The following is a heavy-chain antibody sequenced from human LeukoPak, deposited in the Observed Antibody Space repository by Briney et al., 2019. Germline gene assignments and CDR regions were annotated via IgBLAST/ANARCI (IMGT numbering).Heavy chain of an antibody. CDR1: GGSISSYY. CDR3: ARDLSITGTGTNWFDP. CDR2: IYYSGST. J-gene: IGHJ5*02. V-gene: IGHV4-59*12. D-gene: IGHD1-7*01. Sequence: SETLSLTCTVSGGSISSYYWSWIRQPPGKGLEWIGYIYYSGSTNYNPSLKSRVTISVDTSKNQFSLKLSSVTAADTAVYYCARDLSITGTGTNWFDPWGQGTLVTVSS.